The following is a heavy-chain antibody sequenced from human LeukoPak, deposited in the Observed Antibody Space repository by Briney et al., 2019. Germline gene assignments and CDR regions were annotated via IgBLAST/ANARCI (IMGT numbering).Heavy chain of an antibody. V-gene: IGHV3-7*01. D-gene: IGHD6-13*01. CDR2: IKQDGSEK. Sequence: GGSLRLSCAVSGFSVSGYSMTWVRQAPGKGLEWVANIKQDGSEKNYVDSVKGRFTISRDNAENSLFLQMNSMRVEDTAVYYCAREWQGGIAAAGTRIEGDYWGQGTLVAVSS. CDR3: AREWQGGIAAAGTRIEGDY. J-gene: IGHJ4*02. CDR1: GFSVSGYS.